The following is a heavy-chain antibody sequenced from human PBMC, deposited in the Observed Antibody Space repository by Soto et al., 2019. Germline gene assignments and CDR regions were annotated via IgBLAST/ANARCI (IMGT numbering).Heavy chain of an antibody. D-gene: IGHD5-18*01. CDR3: ARVEAPLIHSDHYYYGMDV. Sequence: QVQLVESGGGVVRPGRSLRLACEASGFTFNTYGMHWVRQAPGKGLQWVAVIWYDGTNAYYADSVKGRFTISRDNSKDTVYLDMNNLRDEDTAVYYCARVEAPLIHSDHYYYGMDVWGQGTTVTV. J-gene: IGHJ6*02. V-gene: IGHV3-33*01. CDR1: GFTFNTYG. CDR2: IWYDGTNA.